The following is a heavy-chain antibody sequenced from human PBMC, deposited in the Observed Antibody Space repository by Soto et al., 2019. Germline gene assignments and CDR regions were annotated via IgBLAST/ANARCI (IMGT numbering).Heavy chain of an antibody. CDR3: ARDPGLLPYFDWLSLTNDFDY. Sequence: EVQLVESGGGLVQPGGSLRLSCAASGFTFSSYWMHWVRQAPGKGLVWVSRINSDGSSTSYADSVKGRFTISSDNAKNTQYLPMNSLTAEDTAVYYCARDPGLLPYFDWLSLTNDFDYWRQGTLVTVSS. D-gene: IGHD3-9*01. J-gene: IGHJ4*02. V-gene: IGHV3-74*01. CDR2: INSDGSST. CDR1: GFTFSSYW.